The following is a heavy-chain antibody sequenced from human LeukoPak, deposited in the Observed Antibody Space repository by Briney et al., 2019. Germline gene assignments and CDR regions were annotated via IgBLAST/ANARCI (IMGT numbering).Heavy chain of an antibody. CDR2: ITGGGDTT. D-gene: IGHD2-2*01. Sequence: GGSLRLSCIASGFTFSSYAMSWVRQAPGKGLEWVSGITGGGDTTHHADSVKGRLTMARDNSKNTVFLQMNSLRVDDTAVYYCARRDIVVIVSASDYWGQGTLVTVSS. CDR3: ARRDIVVIVSASDY. J-gene: IGHJ4*02. CDR1: GFTFSSYA. V-gene: IGHV3-23*01.